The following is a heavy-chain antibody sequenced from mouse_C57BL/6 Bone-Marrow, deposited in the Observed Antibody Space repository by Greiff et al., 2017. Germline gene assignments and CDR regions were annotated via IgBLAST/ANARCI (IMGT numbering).Heavy chain of an antibody. CDR1: GYTFTSYW. CDR3: ARGGIYYYGSSWYFDV. V-gene: IGHV1-55*01. J-gene: IGHJ1*03. Sequence: VQLQQPGAELVKPGASVKMSCKASGYTFTSYWITWVKQRPGQGLEWIGDIYPGSGSTNYNEKFKSKATLTVDTSSSTAYMQLSSLTSEDSAVYYCARGGIYYYGSSWYFDVWDTGTTVTVSS. D-gene: IGHD1-1*01. CDR2: IYPGSGST.